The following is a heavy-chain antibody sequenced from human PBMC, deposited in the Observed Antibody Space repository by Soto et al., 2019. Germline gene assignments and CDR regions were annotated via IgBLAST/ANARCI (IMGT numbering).Heavy chain of an antibody. Sequence: EVQLVESGGGLVKPGGSLRLSCAASGFTFSSYSMNWVRQAPGKGLEWVSSISSSSSYIYYADSVKGRFTISRDNAQNSLYLQMNSLRAEDTAVYYCARGPLTDAFDIWGQGTMVTVSS. CDR3: ARGPLTDAFDI. D-gene: IGHD7-27*01. CDR2: ISSSSSYI. V-gene: IGHV3-21*01. J-gene: IGHJ3*02. CDR1: GFTFSSYS.